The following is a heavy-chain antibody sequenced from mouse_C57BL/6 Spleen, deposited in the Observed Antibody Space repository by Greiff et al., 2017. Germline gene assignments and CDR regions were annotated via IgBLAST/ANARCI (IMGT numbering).Heavy chain of an antibody. D-gene: IGHD1-1*01. J-gene: IGHJ3*01. CDR2: INPGSGGT. Sequence: VQLQQSGAELVRPGTSVKVSCKASGYAFTNYLIEWVKQRPGQGLEWIGVINPGSGGTNYNEKFKGKATLTADKSSSTAYMQLSSLTSEDSAVYFCAREGDGSSYGFAYWGQGTLVTVSA. CDR1: GYAFTNYL. V-gene: IGHV1-54*01. CDR3: AREGDGSSYGFAY.